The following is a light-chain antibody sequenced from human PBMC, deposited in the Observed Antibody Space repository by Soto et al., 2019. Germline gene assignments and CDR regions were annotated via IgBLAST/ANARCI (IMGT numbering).Light chain of an antibody. CDR2: DAS. J-gene: IGKJ1*01. CDR1: QSVSSY. V-gene: IGKV3-11*01. Sequence: EIVLTQSPVTLSLSPGERATLSCRASQSVSSYLAWYQQKPGQAPRLLIYDASNRATGIPARFSGSGSGTDFTLTISSLEPEDFAVYYCQQYGSSGTFGQGTKVEIK. CDR3: QQYGSSGT.